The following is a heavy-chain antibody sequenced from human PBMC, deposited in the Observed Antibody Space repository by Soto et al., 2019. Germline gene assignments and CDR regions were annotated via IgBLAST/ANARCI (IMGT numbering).Heavy chain of an antibody. CDR2: ISSNGGST. V-gene: IGHV3-64D*08. CDR3: VKGVGATRGDY. CDR1: GFTFSSYA. D-gene: IGHD1-26*01. J-gene: IGHJ4*02. Sequence: GGSLRLSCSASGFTFSSYAMHWVRQAPGKGLEYVSAISSNGGSTYYADSVKGRFTISRDNSKNTLYLQMSSLRAEDTAVYYCVKGVGATRGDYWGQGTLVTVSS.